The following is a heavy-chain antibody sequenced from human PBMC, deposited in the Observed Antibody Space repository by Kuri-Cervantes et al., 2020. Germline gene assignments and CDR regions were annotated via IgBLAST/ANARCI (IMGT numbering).Heavy chain of an antibody. CDR3: ARGGPYDFWSGYGENWFDP. V-gene: IGHV1-2*02. Sequence: GGSLRLSCKASGYTFTGYYMHWVRQAPGQGLEWMGWINPNSGGTNYAQKFQGRVTMTRDTSISTAYMELSSLRSEDTAVYYCARGGPYDFWSGYGENWFDPWGQGTLVTVSS. CDR2: INPNSGGT. J-gene: IGHJ5*02. CDR1: GYTFTGYY. D-gene: IGHD3-3*01.